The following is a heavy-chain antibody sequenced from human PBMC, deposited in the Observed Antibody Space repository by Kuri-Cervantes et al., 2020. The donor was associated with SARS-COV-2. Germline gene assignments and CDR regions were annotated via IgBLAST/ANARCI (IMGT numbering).Heavy chain of an antibody. D-gene: IGHD4-23*01. CDR2: IFYIVTT. Sequence: AGSMRLSCAVYGGSFSVYYWSWIRQPPGKGLEWIAYIFYIVTTYYNPSLKGRVTISVDTSKNQFSLKLSSVAAADTAVYYCARPGGFLDVWGKGTTVTVSS. V-gene: IGHV4-34*12. J-gene: IGHJ6*04. CDR3: ARPGGFLDV. CDR1: GGSFSVYY.